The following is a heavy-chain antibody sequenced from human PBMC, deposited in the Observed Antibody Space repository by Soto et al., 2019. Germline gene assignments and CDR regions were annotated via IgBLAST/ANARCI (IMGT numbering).Heavy chain of an antibody. D-gene: IGHD2-21*02. Sequence: ASVKVSCKASGYTLTSYAMHWVRQAPGQRLEWMGWINVGNGNTKYSQKFQGRVTITRDTSASTAYMELSSLRSEDTAVYYCARSIVVVTAADYWGQGTLVTVSS. CDR1: GYTLTSYA. V-gene: IGHV1-3*01. CDR3: ARSIVVVTAADY. J-gene: IGHJ4*02. CDR2: INVGNGNT.